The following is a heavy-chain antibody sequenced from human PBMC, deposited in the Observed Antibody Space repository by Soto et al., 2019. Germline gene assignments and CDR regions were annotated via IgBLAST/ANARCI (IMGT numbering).Heavy chain of an antibody. CDR2: IWYDGSNT. V-gene: IGHV3-33*01. CDR1: GFTFSTYG. J-gene: IGHJ4*02. D-gene: IGHD5-12*01. CDR3: ARLRIGGLRVPSDY. Sequence: QVQLVESGGGVVQPGRSLRLSCAASGFTFSTYGMHWVRQAPGKGLEWVAVIWYDGSNTYYADSVKGRFTISRDNSKNTLYVQMNCLRAEDTAVYYCARLRIGGLRVPSDYWGQGTLVTVSS.